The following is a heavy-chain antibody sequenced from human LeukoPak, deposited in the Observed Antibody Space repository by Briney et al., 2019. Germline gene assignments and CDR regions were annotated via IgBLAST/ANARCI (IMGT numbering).Heavy chain of an antibody. V-gene: IGHV1-46*01. CDR1: GYTFTNYY. D-gene: IGHD2-2*01. CDR3: ARGPPNIVVVPARKDY. J-gene: IGHJ4*02. Sequence: ASVKVSCKASGYTFTNYYIHWVRQAPGQGLECMGIINPSGGSTSYAQKFQGRVTMTRDTSISTAYMELSRLRSDDTAVYYCARGPPNIVVVPARKDYWGQGTLVTVSS. CDR2: INPSGGST.